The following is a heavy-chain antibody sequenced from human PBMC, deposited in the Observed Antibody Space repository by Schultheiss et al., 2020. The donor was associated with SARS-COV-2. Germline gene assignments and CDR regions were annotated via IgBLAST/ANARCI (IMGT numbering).Heavy chain of an antibody. CDR3: AKEGGYSYGTRVPYYFDY. J-gene: IGHJ4*02. D-gene: IGHD5-18*01. Sequence: GGSLRLSCAASGFTFDDYAMHWVRQAPGKGLEWVGRIKSKTDGGTTDYAAPVKGRFTISRDDSKNTLYLQMNSLRAEDTAVYYCAKEGGYSYGTRVPYYFDYWGQGTLVTVSS. V-gene: IGHV3-15*01. CDR1: GFTFDDYA. CDR2: IKSKTDGGTT.